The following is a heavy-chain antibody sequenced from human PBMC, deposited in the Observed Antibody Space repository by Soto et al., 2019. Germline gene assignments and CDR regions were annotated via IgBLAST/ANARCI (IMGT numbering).Heavy chain of an antibody. V-gene: IGHV5-51*01. CDR3: ARHSGRRSFFTIFGPYYFDY. J-gene: IGHJ4*02. CDR2: IYPGDSDT. CDR1: GYSFTSYW. Sequence: GESLKISCKGSGYSFTSYWIGWVRQMPGKGLEWMGIIYPGDSDTRYSPSFQGQVTISADKSISTAYLQWSSLKASDTAMYYCARHSGRRSFFTIFGPYYFDYWGQGTLVTVSS. D-gene: IGHD3-3*01.